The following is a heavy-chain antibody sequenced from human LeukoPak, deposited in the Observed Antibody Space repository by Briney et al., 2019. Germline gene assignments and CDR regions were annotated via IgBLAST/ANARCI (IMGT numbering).Heavy chain of an antibody. D-gene: IGHD3-10*01. CDR2: IYYSGST. CDR3: ARSSGAKFDP. CDR1: GVSTSSSADY. Sequence: SETLSLTCTVSGVSTSSSADYWGWVRQTPGKGLEWIGSIYYSGSTQYTPSLQSRVIIYIYTSRNEFSLRLSSVTAADTAVYYCARSSGAKFDPWGQGTLVIVSS. J-gene: IGHJ5*02. V-gene: IGHV4-39*01.